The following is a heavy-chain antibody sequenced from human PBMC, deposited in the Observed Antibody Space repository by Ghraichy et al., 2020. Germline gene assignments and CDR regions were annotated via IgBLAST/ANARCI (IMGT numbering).Heavy chain of an antibody. CDR2: INSDGSST. CDR1: GFTFSIFW. Sequence: SLRLSCAASGFTFSIFWMQWVRQAPGKGLVWVSRINSDGSSTSYADSVKGRFTISRDNAANTLYLQMNSLRAEDTAVYYCVRGESYSGRYWGQGTLVTVPS. D-gene: IGHD1-26*01. V-gene: IGHV3-74*01. J-gene: IGHJ4*02. CDR3: VRGESYSGRY.